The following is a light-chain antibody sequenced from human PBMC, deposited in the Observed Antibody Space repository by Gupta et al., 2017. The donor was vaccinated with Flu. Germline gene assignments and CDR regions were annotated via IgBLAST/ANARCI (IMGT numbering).Light chain of an antibody. CDR2: DVT. J-gene: IGLJ3*02. CDR3: CSYAGANTWL. Sequence: TSSDVGRYSFVSWYQHLPHRAPKLIISDVTKRPSGVPDRFSGSKSGNTASLTISGLQPDDEAEYFCCSYAGANTWLFGVGTTLTVL. CDR1: SSDVGRYSF. V-gene: IGLV2-11*01.